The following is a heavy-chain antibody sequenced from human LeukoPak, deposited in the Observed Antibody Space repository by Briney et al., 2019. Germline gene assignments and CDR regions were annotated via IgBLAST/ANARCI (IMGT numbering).Heavy chain of an antibody. CDR2: INPSGGST. J-gene: IGHJ4*02. CDR1: GYTFSSYY. Sequence: ASVKVSCKASGYTFSSYYMHWVRQAPGQGLEWMGGINPSGGSTSYAQKFQGRLTMTRDTSTSTVYMELSSLRSEDTAVYYCARDRGEGYYFDYWGQGTLVTVSS. CDR3: ARDRGEGYYFDY. V-gene: IGHV1-46*01. D-gene: IGHD3-10*01.